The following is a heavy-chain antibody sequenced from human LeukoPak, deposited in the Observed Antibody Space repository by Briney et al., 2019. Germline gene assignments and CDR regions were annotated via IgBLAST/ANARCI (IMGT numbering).Heavy chain of an antibody. CDR2: IRYDGSNK. D-gene: IGHD2-2*01. Sequence: GSLRLSCAASGFTFSSYGMHWVRQAPGKGLEWVAYIRYDGSNKNYADSVKGRFTISRDNSKNTLYLQMSSLRAEDTAVYYCAKVVTGYCSTTSCPFDSWGQGTLVTVSS. V-gene: IGHV3-30*02. CDR1: GFTFSSYG. CDR3: AKVVTGYCSTTSCPFDS. J-gene: IGHJ4*02.